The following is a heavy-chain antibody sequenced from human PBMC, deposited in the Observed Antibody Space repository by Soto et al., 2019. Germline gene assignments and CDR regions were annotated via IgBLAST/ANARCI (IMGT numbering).Heavy chain of an antibody. D-gene: IGHD2-2*01. V-gene: IGHV1-69*08. CDR1: GGTFSSYT. Sequence: QVQLVQSGAEVKKPGSSVKVSCKASGGTFSSYTISWVRQAPGQGLEWMGRIIPILGIANYAQKFQGRVTITAAKSTSTAYMELSSLRSEDTAVYYCARERGYCSSTSCYYYYGMDVWGQGTTVTVSS. CDR3: ARERGYCSSTSCYYYYGMDV. J-gene: IGHJ6*02. CDR2: IIPILGIA.